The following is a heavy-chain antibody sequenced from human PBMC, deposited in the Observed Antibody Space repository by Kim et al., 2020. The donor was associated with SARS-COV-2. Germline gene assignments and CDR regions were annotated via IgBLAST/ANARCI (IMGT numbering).Heavy chain of an antibody. CDR2: MNHSGGT. V-gene: IGHV4-34*01. CDR3: ARGDYYDSGSPPPCYLDY. Sequence: SETLSLTCAVYGGSFSGYYWSWIRQPPGKGLEWIGVMNHSGGTNFNPSLKSRVTISVDTSKNQFSLKLSSVTAADTAVYYCARGDYYDSGSPPPCYLDYWGQGTLVTVSS. D-gene: IGHD3-10*01. CDR1: GGSFSGYY. J-gene: IGHJ4*02.